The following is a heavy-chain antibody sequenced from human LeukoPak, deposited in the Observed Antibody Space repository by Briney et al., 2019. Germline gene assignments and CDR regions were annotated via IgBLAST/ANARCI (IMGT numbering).Heavy chain of an antibody. V-gene: IGHV1-69*01. CDR2: IIPIFGTA. CDR1: GGTFSSYA. CDR3: ARDCPGVPAPHGCRY. D-gene: IGHD2-2*01. J-gene: IGHJ4*02. Sequence: SVKVSCKASGGTFSSYAISWVRQAPGQGLEWMGGIIPIFGTANYAQKFQGRVTITADESTSTAYMELSSLRSEDTAVYYCARDCPGVPAPHGCRYWGQGTLVTVSS.